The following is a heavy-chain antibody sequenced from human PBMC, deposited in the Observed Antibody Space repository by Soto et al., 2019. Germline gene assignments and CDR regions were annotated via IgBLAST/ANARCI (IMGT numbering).Heavy chain of an antibody. V-gene: IGHV1-69*13. Sequence: SVKFSRKASGGTFSSYAISWVRPAPGQGLEWMGGIIPIFGTANYAQKFQGRVTITADESTSTAYMELSSLRSEDTAVYYCARELYDYYGMDVWGQGTTVTVSS. CDR3: ARELYDYYGMDV. D-gene: IGHD2-8*01. CDR2: IIPIFGTA. J-gene: IGHJ6*02. CDR1: GGTFSSYA.